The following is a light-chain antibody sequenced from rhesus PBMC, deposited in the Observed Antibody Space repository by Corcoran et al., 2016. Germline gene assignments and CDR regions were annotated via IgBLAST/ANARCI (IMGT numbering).Light chain of an antibody. CDR1: QSISSW. CDR3: LQYSSSPLT. CDR2: KAS. Sequence: DIQMTQSPSSLSASVGDTVTITFRARQSISSWLDWYQQKPGKAPKLISYKASSLQSGVPSRLSGSGSGTDFTLPISSLRPEDFATYYCLQYSSSPLTFGGGTKVEIK. V-gene: IGKV1-22*01. J-gene: IGKJ4*01.